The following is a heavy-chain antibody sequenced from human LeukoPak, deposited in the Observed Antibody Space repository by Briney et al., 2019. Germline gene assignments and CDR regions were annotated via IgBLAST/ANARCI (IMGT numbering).Heavy chain of an antibody. CDR2: IWHDGSNK. J-gene: IGHJ4*02. V-gene: IGHV3-33*01. Sequence: GGSLRLSCAASGFTFSTYVIHWVRQAPDKGLEWVALIWHDGSNKYYVDSVKDRFTISRDNSENTLYLQMDSLRDEDTAVYYCARDRGYTYGHPLDYWGQGTLVTVSS. CDR1: GFTFSTYV. CDR3: ARDRGYTYGHPLDY. D-gene: IGHD5-18*01.